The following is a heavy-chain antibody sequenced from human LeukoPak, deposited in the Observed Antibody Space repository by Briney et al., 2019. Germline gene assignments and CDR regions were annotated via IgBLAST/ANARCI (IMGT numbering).Heavy chain of an antibody. D-gene: IGHD6-13*01. CDR2: IHSDGTST. CDR3: TRGVYSIDY. Sequence: QPGGSLRLSCAASGFTSTNYWIHWVRQVPGKGLVWVSRIHSDGTSTNFADSVKGRFTISRDNAKNTVYLQMSSLRVEDTAVYYCTRGVYSIDYWGQGTLVTVSS. CDR1: GFTSTNYW. J-gene: IGHJ4*02. V-gene: IGHV3-74*01.